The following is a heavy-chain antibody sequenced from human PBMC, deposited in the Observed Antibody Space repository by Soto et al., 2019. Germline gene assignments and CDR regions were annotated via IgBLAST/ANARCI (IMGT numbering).Heavy chain of an antibody. V-gene: IGHV3-23*01. D-gene: IGHD3-3*01. J-gene: IGHJ5*02. CDR1: GFTFSSYA. CDR2: ISGSGGST. Sequence: GGSLRLSCAASGFTFSSYAMSWVRQAPGKGLEWVSAISGSGGSTYYADSLKGRFTISRDNSKNTLYLQMNSLRAEDTAVYYCAKDEAYYDFWSGYSPWRKGTLVTV. CDR3: AKDEAYYDFWSGYSP.